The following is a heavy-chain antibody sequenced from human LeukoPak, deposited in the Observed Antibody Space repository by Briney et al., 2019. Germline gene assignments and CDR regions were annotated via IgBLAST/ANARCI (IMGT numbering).Heavy chain of an antibody. CDR3: AKGGKWDVTPFDY. D-gene: IGHD1-26*01. CDR2: ISGGGGST. CDR1: GFTVSSNY. J-gene: IGHJ4*02. V-gene: IGHV3-23*01. Sequence: PGGSLTLSCAASGFTVSSNYMTWVRQAPGKGLEWVSTISGGGGSTYYADSVKGRFTISRDNSKNTLYLQVNSLRAEDTAVYYCAKGGKWDVTPFDYWGQGTLVTVSS.